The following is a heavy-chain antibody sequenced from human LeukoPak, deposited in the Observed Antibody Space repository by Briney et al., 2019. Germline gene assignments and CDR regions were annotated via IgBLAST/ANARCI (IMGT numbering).Heavy chain of an antibody. V-gene: IGHV3-49*03. Sequence: GGSLRLSCTASGFTFGDYARSWFRQAPGKGLEWVGFIRSKAYGGTTEYAASVKGRFTISRDDSKSIAYLQMNSLKTEDTAVYYCTEAGTNPDAFDIWGQGTMVTVSS. J-gene: IGHJ3*02. D-gene: IGHD1-1*01. CDR1: GFTFGDYA. CDR2: IRSKAYGGTT. CDR3: TEAGTNPDAFDI.